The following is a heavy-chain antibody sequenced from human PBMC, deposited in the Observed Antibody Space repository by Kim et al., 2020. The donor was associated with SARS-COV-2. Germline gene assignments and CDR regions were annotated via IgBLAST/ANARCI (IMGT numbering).Heavy chain of an antibody. CDR3: AGDSGGFGSA. CDR1: GFTFKTEP. J-gene: IGHJ4*02. Sequence: GGSLRLSCEASGFTFKTEPMHWVRQAPGQGLDWVSRIDCPGSHKTYADSVQGRFTISRDNAKNTLFLQMSSLRTEDTGVYFCAGDSGGFGSAWGQGPLVTVSS. CDR2: IDCPGSHK. V-gene: IGHV3-74*01. D-gene: IGHD6-19*01.